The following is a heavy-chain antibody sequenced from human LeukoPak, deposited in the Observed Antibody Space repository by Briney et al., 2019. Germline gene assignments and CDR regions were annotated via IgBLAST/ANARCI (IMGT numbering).Heavy chain of an antibody. CDR1: GFTFSSYA. Sequence: GGSLRLSCAASGFTFSSYAMSWVRQAPGKGLEWVSAISGSGGSTYYADSVKGRFTISRDNPKNTLYLQMNSLRAEDTAVYYCAKDEDYYGSGSYYTYNWLDPWGQGTLDTVSS. D-gene: IGHD3-10*01. V-gene: IGHV3-23*01. CDR2: ISGSGGST. J-gene: IGHJ5*02. CDR3: AKDEDYYGSGSYYTYNWLDP.